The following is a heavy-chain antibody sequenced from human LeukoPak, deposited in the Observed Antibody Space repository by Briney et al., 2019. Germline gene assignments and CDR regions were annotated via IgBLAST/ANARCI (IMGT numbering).Heavy chain of an antibody. CDR3: ARVPTASFITMVRGDPFDP. CDR2: ISWNSGSI. V-gene: IGHV3-9*01. D-gene: IGHD3-10*01. CDR1: GFTFDDYA. J-gene: IGHJ5*02. Sequence: PGRSLRLSCAASGFTFDDYAMHWVRQAPGKGLEWVSGISWNSGSIGYADSVKGRFTISGDNAKNSLYLQMNSLRAEDTAVYYCARVPTASFITMVRGDPFDPWGQGTLVTVSS.